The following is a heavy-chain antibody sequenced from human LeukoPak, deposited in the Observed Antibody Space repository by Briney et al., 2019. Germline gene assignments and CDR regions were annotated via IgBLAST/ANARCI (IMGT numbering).Heavy chain of an antibody. J-gene: IGHJ4*02. CDR3: AGRGSGSYFDF. CDR2: ISGSGGST. D-gene: IGHD3-10*01. CDR1: GFTFSTYG. Sequence: GGTLRLSCSASGFTFSTYGLNWVRQAPGQGLEWVSAISGSGGSTYYADSVKGRFTISRDNSNNTLYLQMNSLRAEDTAVYYCAGRGSGSYFDFWGPGTLVTVSS. V-gene: IGHV3-23*01.